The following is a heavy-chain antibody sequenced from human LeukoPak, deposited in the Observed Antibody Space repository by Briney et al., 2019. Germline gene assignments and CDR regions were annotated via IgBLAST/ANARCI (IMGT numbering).Heavy chain of an antibody. Sequence: SETLSLTCAVYGGSFSGYYWSWIRQPPGKGLEWIGEINHSGSTNYNPSLKSRVTISVDTSKNQFSLKLSSVTAADTAVYYCAXXXXVLGYNWNYRTKYYFDYWGQGTLVTVSS. CDR3: AXXXXVLGYNWNYRTKYYFDY. J-gene: IGHJ4*02. D-gene: IGHD1-7*01. CDR1: GGSFSGYY. CDR2: INHSGST. V-gene: IGHV4-34*01.